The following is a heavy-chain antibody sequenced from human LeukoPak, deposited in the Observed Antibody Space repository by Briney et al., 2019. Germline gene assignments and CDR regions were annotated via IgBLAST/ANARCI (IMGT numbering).Heavy chain of an antibody. CDR1: GGSFSGYY. CDR2: INHSGST. V-gene: IGHV4-34*01. CDR3: ARGFGSGSYYNVVGAFDI. J-gene: IGHJ3*02. D-gene: IGHD3-10*01. Sequence: SETLSLTCAVYGGSFSGYYWSWIRQPPGKGLEWIGEINHSGSTNYNPSLKSRVTISVDTSKNQFSLKLRSVTAADTAVYYCARGFGSGSYYNVVGAFDIWGQGTMVTVSS.